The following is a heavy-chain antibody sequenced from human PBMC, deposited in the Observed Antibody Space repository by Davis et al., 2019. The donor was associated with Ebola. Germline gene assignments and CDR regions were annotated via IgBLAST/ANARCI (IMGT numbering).Heavy chain of an antibody. J-gene: IGHJ5*02. D-gene: IGHD3-3*01. CDR3: AVRYDFWSGYSNWFDP. CDR1: GGTFSSYA. V-gene: IGHV1-69*06. Sequence: SVKVSCKASGGTFSSYAISWVRQAPGQGLEWMGGIIPIFGTANYAQKFQGRVTITADKSTSTAYMELSSLRSEDTAVYYCAVRYDFWSGYSNWFDPWGQGTLVTVSS. CDR2: IIPIFGTA.